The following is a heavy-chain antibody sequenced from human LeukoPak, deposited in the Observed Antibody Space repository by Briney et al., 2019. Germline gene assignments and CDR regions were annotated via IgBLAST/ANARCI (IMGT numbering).Heavy chain of an antibody. V-gene: IGHV5-51*01. CDR2: IYPGDSDT. CDR3: ARLDYDILTGSRGGYHYYYYMDV. J-gene: IGHJ6*03. D-gene: IGHD3-9*01. CDR1: GYSFTSYW. Sequence: GESLKISCKGSGYSFTSYWIGWVRQMPGKGLEWMGIIYPGDSDTRYSPSFQGQATISADKSISTAYLQWSSLKASDTAMYYCARLDYDILTGSRGGYHYYYYMDVWGKGTTVTISS.